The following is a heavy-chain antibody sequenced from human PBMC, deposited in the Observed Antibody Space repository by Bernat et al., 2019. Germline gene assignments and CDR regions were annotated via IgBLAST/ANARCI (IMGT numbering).Heavy chain of an antibody. CDR2: IKSKTDGGTK. CDR1: GFTFSNAW. V-gene: IGHV3-15*01. J-gene: IGHJ4*02. CDR3: TTVWIWGSYRPLTPGY. Sequence: EVQLVESGGGLVKPGGSLRLSCAASGFTFSNAWMSWVRQAPGKGLELVGRIKSKTDGGTKDYAAPVKGRFTISRDDSKNTLYLQMNSLKTEDTAVYYCTTVWIWGSYRPLTPGYWGQGTLVTVSS. D-gene: IGHD3-16*02.